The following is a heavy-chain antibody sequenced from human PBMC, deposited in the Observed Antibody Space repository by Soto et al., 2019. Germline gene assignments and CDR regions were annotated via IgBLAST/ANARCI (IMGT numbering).Heavy chain of an antibody. CDR1: GIEFSNYA. V-gene: IGHV3-23*01. CDR3: AKDANWLDVYYDV. CDR2: VSASGRSR. J-gene: IGHJ4*02. D-gene: IGHD3-16*01. Sequence: EVQLLESGGGLVQPGGSLRLSCVGSGIEFSNYAMSWVRQAPGKGLEWVSIVSASGRSRYHADSVKGRFTISRDNSKNTLYLHMTNLRAEDTAVYYCAKDANWLDVYYDVWGQGTPVTVSS.